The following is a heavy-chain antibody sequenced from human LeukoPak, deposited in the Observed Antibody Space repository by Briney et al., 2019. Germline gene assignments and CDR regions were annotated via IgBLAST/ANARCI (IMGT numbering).Heavy chain of an antibody. D-gene: IGHD6-19*01. J-gene: IGHJ4*02. CDR1: GYTFTSYD. CDR2: MNPNSGNT. Sequence: ASVKVSCKASGYTFTSYDINWVRQATGQGLEWMGWMNPNSGNTGYAQKFQGRVTITRDTSASTAYMELSSLRSEDTAVYYCARGGRGALGLVLIDYWGQGTLVTVSS. V-gene: IGHV1-8*03. CDR3: ARGGRGALGLVLIDY.